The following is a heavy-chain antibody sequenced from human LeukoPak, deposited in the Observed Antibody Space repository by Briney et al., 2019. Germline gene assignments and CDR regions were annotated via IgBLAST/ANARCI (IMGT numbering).Heavy chain of an antibody. Sequence: SETLSLTCAVYGGSFSGYYWSWIRQPPGKGLEWIGEINHSGSTNYNPSLKSRVTISVDTSKNQFSLKLSSVTAADTAVYYCARGRRKRPDLWGRGTLVTASS. D-gene: IGHD1-14*01. CDR2: INHSGST. V-gene: IGHV4-34*01. J-gene: IGHJ2*01. CDR3: ARGRRKRPDL. CDR1: GGSFSGYY.